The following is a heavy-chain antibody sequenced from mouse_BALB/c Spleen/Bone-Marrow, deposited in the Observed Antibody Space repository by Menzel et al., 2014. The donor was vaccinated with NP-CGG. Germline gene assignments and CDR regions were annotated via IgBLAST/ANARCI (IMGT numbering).Heavy chain of an antibody. CDR1: GFSLXSYG. CDR2: IWAGGST. V-gene: IGHV2-9*02. J-gene: IGHJ4*01. D-gene: IGHD1-1*02. CDR3: ARDRGGSSRALDY. Sequence: QVQLKESGPGLVSPSQNLSITCTVSGFSLXSYGVHWVRQPPGKGLEWLGVIWAGGSTIYNSALMSRLSISKDNSKSQVFLKMNSLQTDDTALYYCARDRGGSSRALDYWGQGTSVTVSS.